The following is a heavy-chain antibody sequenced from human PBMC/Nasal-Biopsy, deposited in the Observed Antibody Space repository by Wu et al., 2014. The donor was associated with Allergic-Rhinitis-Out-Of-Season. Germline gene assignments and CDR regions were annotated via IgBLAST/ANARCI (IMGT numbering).Heavy chain of an antibody. CDR3: AKLQGTNSGWLKYFDY. CDR2: ISATGGTT. J-gene: IGHJ4*02. D-gene: IGHD6-19*01. Sequence: RLSCAASGFTFSNYAMSWVRQAPGKGLEWVSAISATGGTTYYADSVKGRFTISRDNSKNTLYLQMNSLTAEDTAVYYCAKLQGTNSGWLKYFDYWGQGTLVTVSS. CDR1: GFTFSNYA. V-gene: IGHV3-23*01.